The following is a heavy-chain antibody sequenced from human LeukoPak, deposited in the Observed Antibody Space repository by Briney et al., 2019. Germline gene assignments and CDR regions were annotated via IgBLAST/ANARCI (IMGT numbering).Heavy chain of an antibody. CDR3: ARVVDGVTGSDY. Sequence: GGSLRLSCAASGFILSTYNMIWVRQAPGKGLEWLSYIHFRNSPIYYADSVKGRFTISRDNAKNSLYLQIDSLRVEDTAMYYCARVVDGVTGSDYWGQGTLVTVSS. J-gene: IGHJ4*02. CDR1: GFILSTYN. CDR2: IHFRNSPI. D-gene: IGHD2-8*01. V-gene: IGHV3-48*04.